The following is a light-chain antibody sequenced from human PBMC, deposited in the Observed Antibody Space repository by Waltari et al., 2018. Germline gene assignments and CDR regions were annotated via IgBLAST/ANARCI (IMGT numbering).Light chain of an antibody. CDR1: SSDVGGYDF. J-gene: IGLJ1*01. CDR3: SSYTSGSIVV. Sequence: QSALTQPASVSGSPGQSITISCTGTSSDVGGYDFVSRYQQHPGKAPKLIIYEVSNRPSGFSHRFFGSKSGSTASLTISGLQAEDEADYYCSSYTSGSIVVFGTGTKVTVL. CDR2: EVS. V-gene: IGLV2-14*01.